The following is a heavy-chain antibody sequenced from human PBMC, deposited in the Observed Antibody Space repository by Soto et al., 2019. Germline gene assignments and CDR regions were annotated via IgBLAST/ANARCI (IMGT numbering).Heavy chain of an antibody. CDR1: GYSFTDYQ. CDR2: INPKSGGT. V-gene: IGHV1-2*04. J-gene: IGHJ6*02. Sequence: ASVKVSCKASGYSFTDYQIHWVRQAPGQGLEWLGRINPKSGGTSTAQKFQGWVTMTTDTSISTASMELTRLTSDDTAIYYCARGDSTDCSNGVCSFFYNHDMDVWGQGTTVTVSS. D-gene: IGHD2-8*01. CDR3: ARGDSTDCSNGVCSFFYNHDMDV.